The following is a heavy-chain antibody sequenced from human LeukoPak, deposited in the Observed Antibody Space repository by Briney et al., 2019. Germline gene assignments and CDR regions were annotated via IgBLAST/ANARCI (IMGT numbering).Heavy chain of an antibody. CDR3: SGYSYVGLDY. D-gene: IGHD5-18*01. Sequence: PSETLSLTCTVSGGSISSGGYYWSWIRQHPEKGLEWIGYIYYSGSTYYNPSLKSRVTISVDTSKNQFSLKLSSVTAADTAVYYCSGYSYVGLDYWGQGTLVTVSS. V-gene: IGHV4-31*03. CDR1: GGSISSGGYY. CDR2: IYYSGST. J-gene: IGHJ4*02.